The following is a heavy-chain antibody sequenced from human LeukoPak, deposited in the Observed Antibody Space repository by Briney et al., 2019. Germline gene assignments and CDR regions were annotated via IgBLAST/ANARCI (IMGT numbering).Heavy chain of an antibody. Sequence: GGSLRLSCSASGFTVNSYNMNWVRQAPGKGLEWVSCISSSGTKYYTDSVKGRFTISRDNAKNSLYLQMNSLRDEDTAVYYCARRIVRWNSMDVWGQGTTVTVSS. CDR2: ISSSGTK. D-gene: IGHD1-7*01. J-gene: IGHJ6*02. V-gene: IGHV3-48*02. CDR1: GFTVNSYN. CDR3: ARRIVRWNSMDV.